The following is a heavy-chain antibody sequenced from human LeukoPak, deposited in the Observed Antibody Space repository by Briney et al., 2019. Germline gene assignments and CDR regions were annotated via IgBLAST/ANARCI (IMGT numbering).Heavy chain of an antibody. D-gene: IGHD1-26*01. CDR2: ISGSGGST. J-gene: IGHJ6*02. V-gene: IGHV3-23*01. CDR1: GFTFSSFA. Sequence: GGSLRLSCAASGFTFSSFAMSWVRQAPGKGLEWVSGISGSGGSTYYADSVEGRFTISRDKSKNTLYLQMNSLRAEDTAVYYCAKLYSGSFHYYGLDVWGQETTVSVSS. CDR3: AKLYSGSFHYYGLDV.